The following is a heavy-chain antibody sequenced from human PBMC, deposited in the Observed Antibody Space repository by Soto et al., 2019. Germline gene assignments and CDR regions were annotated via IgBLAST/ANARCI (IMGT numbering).Heavy chain of an antibody. CDR2: IIPIFGTA. J-gene: IGHJ4*02. D-gene: IGHD3-22*01. V-gene: IGHV1-69*01. Sequence: AVKGSCKAAGSTLSIYAIGWVRQAPGQGLEWMGGIIPIFGTANYAQKFQGRVTITADESTSTAYMELSSLRSEDTAVYYCASSGDSSGYYPHYFDYWGQATLVTV. CDR3: ASSGDSSGYYPHYFDY. CDR1: GSTLSIYA.